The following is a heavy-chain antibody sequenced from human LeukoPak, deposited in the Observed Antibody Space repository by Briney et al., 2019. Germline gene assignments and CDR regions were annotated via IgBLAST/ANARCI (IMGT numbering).Heavy chain of an antibody. CDR2: IWYSGRNF. D-gene: IGHD2-15*01. CDR1: AFTFKNYG. Sequence: GGSLRLSCVASAFTFKNYGMHWVRQAPGKRLEWVAVIWYSGRNFSYADSVKGRFTVSRDNSKSTVYLQINSLRAEDTAVYYCARLSQQDVVGDAFDVWGQGTMVTVSS. V-gene: IGHV3-33*01. J-gene: IGHJ3*01. CDR3: ARLSQQDVVGDAFDV.